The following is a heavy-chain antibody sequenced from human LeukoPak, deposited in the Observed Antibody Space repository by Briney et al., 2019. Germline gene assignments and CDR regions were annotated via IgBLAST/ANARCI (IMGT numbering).Heavy chain of an antibody. V-gene: IGHV1-2*04. J-gene: IGHJ4*02. D-gene: IGHD5-18*01. CDR3: AREGGRGYSYGYDY. CDR2: INPNSGGT. Sequence: ASVKVSCKASGYTFTSYGISWVRQAPGQGLEWMGWINPNSGGTNYAQKFQGWVTMTRDTSISTAYMELSRLRSDDTAVYYCAREGGRGYSYGYDYWGQGTLVTVSS. CDR1: GYTFTSYG.